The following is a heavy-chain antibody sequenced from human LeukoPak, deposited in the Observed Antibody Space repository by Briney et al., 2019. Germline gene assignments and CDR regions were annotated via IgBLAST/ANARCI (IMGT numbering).Heavy chain of an antibody. D-gene: IGHD5-12*01. V-gene: IGHV3-9*01. Sequence: GGSLRLSCAASGFTFDDYAMHWVRQAPGKGLEWVSGISWSSDNIDYADSVKGRFTISRDNAKNSLYLQMNSLRVEDTALYYCAKDSGSSSGYESWFDPWGQGTLVTSPQ. CDR1: GFTFDDYA. CDR2: ISWSSDNI. J-gene: IGHJ5*02. CDR3: AKDSGSSSGYESWFDP.